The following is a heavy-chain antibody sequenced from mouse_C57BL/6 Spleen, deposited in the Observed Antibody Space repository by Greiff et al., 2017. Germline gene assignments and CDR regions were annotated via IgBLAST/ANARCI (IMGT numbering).Heavy chain of an antibody. J-gene: IGHJ1*03. D-gene: IGHD1-1*01. CDR2: INPSTGGT. CDR3: ARFNGSSYWYFDV. V-gene: IGHV1-42*01. CDR1: GYSFTGYY. Sequence: EVKLQESGPELVKPGASVKISCKASGYSFTGYYMNWVKQSPEKSLEWIGEINPSTGGTTYNQKFKAKATLTVDKSSSTAYMQLKSLTSEDSAVYYCARFNGSSYWYFDVWGTGTTVTVSS.